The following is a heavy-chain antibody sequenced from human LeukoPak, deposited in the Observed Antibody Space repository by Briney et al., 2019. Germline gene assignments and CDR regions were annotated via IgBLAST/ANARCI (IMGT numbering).Heavy chain of an antibody. CDR3: ARTRRGYRGYDLNWFDP. CDR2: IIPIFGTA. CDR1: GGTFSSYA. V-gene: IGHV1-69*05. Sequence: GASVKVSCKASGGTFSSYAISWVRQAPGQGLEWMGGIIPIFGTANYAQKFQGRVTITTDESTSTAYMELSSLRSEDTAVYYCARTRRGYRGYDLNWFDPWGQGTLVTVSS. J-gene: IGHJ5*02. D-gene: IGHD5-12*01.